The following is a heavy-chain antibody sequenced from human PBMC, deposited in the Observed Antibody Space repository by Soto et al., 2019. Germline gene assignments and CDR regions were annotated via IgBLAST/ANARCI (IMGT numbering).Heavy chain of an antibody. CDR1: GYSFTSYW. CDR3: AREDRSLNWFDP. Sequence: VESLKSSCNGSGYSFTSYWISWVRQMPWKGLEWMGRIDPSDSYTNYSPSFQGHVTISADKSISTAYLQWSSLKASDTAMYYCAREDRSLNWFDPWGQGTLVTVSS. J-gene: IGHJ5*02. D-gene: IGHD6-13*01. V-gene: IGHV5-10-1*01. CDR2: IDPSDSYT.